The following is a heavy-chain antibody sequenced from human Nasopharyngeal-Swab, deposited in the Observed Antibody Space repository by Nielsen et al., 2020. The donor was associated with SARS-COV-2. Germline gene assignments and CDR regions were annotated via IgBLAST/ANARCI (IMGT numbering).Heavy chain of an antibody. CDR3: ARDVVVVPAANQFYYYGMAV. J-gene: IGHJ6*02. CDR1: GFTFSDYY. D-gene: IGHD2-2*01. Sequence: GESPKIPCAAPGFTFSDYYMSWIRQAPGQGLEWVSYISSSGSTIYYADSVKGRFTISRDNAKNSLYLQMNSLSAEDTAVYYCARDVVVVPAANQFYYYGMAVWGQGTTVTVSS. V-gene: IGHV3-11*01. CDR2: ISSSGSTI.